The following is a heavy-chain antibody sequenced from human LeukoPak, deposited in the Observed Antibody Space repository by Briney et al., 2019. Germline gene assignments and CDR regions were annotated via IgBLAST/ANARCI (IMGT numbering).Heavy chain of an antibody. J-gene: IGHJ4*02. CDR2: IYPGDSDT. V-gene: IGHV5-51*01. D-gene: IGHD6-13*01. Sequence: GESLKISCKGSGYSFTSYWIGWVRQMPGKGLEWMVIIYPGDSDTRYSPSFQGQVTISADKSISTAYLQWSSLKASDTAMYYCARRGIAAAGIGLNYFDYWGQGTLVTVSS. CDR3: ARRGIAAAGIGLNYFDY. CDR1: GYSFTSYW.